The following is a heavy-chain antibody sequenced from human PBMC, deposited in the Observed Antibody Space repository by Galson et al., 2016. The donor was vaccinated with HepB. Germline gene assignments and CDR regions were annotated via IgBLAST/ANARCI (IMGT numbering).Heavy chain of an antibody. Sequence: SLRLSCAASGFTVTSSYMSWVRQAPGKGLEWVSVIYSSGATYYADSVEGRFIISRHNSRNTLDLQMNSLRTEDTALYYCARGIVGSPTALDSWGQGTLVAVSS. CDR1: GFTVTSSY. CDR3: ARGIVGSPTALDS. V-gene: IGHV3-53*04. CDR2: IYSSGAT. J-gene: IGHJ4*02. D-gene: IGHD1-26*01.